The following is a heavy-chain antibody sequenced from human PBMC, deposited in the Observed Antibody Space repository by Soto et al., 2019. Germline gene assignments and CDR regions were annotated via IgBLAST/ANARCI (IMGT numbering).Heavy chain of an antibody. Sequence: EMQLLESGGGLAQPGGSLRLSCAASGFTFNTYGMSWVRQAPGEGLEWVSLISGSGGITYYGDSVKGRFTISRDNSKNTLYLQMNSLRAEDTAVYYCVKVAMDIDLASPYRGMAVWGKGTTVIVSS. D-gene: IGHD2-2*03. CDR1: GFTFNTYG. CDR2: ISGSGGIT. CDR3: VKVAMDIDLASPYRGMAV. J-gene: IGHJ6*04. V-gene: IGHV3-23*01.